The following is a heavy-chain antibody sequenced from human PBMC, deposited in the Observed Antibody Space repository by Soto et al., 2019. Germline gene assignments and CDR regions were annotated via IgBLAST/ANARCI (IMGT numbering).Heavy chain of an antibody. Sequence: PGGSLRLSCAASGFTFSSYGMHWVRQAPGKGLEWVAVISYDGSNKYYADSVKGRFTISRDNSKNTLYLQMDSLRAEDTAVYYCAKGRIRFLEWLPRGYYYGMDVWGQGTTVTVSS. CDR3: AKGRIRFLEWLPRGYYYGMDV. D-gene: IGHD3-3*01. CDR1: GFTFSSYG. CDR2: ISYDGSNK. V-gene: IGHV3-30*18. J-gene: IGHJ6*02.